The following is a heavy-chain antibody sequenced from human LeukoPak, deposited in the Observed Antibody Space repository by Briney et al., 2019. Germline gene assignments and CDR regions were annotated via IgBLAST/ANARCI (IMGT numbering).Heavy chain of an antibody. Sequence: GGSLRLSCAASGFTVSSNYMSWVRQAPGKGLEWVSVIYSGGSTYYADSVKGRFTISRDNSKSTLYLQMNSLRAEDTAVYYCARETPLLRGNSLDYWGQGTLVTVSS. CDR3: ARETPLLRGNSLDY. D-gene: IGHD4-23*01. J-gene: IGHJ4*02. CDR2: IYSGGST. V-gene: IGHV3-66*01. CDR1: GFTVSSNY.